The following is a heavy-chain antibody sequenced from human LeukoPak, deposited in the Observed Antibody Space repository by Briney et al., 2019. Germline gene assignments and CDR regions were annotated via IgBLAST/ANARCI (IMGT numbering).Heavy chain of an antibody. CDR1: GGSITSYH. CDR3: AGQWASYFDY. Sequence: SETLSLTCTVSGGSITSYHYSWIRQPPGKGLEWIGYIYYSGSTNYNPSLKSRVTISVDTSKNQFSLKLSSVTAADTAVYYCAGQWASYFDYWGQGTLVTVSS. J-gene: IGHJ4*02. D-gene: IGHD1-26*01. V-gene: IGHV4-59*01. CDR2: IYYSGST.